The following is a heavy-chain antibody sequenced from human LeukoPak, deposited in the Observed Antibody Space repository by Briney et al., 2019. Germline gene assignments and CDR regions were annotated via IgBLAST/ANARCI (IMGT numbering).Heavy chain of an antibody. Sequence: SENLSLTCAVYGGSVSGYYWRWIRHPPGKGLVWMGEINHSGSTNENPSLKSRVTISVDTSKNQFSLKLSSVTAADTAVYYCASSSGRGAFDIWGQGTMLTVSS. CDR3: ASSSGRGAFDI. D-gene: IGHD6-19*01. J-gene: IGHJ3*02. V-gene: IGHV4-34*01. CDR2: INHSGST. CDR1: GGSVSGYY.